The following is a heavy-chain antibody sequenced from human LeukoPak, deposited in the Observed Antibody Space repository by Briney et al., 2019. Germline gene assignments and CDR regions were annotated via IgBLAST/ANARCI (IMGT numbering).Heavy chain of an antibody. V-gene: IGHV1-24*01. CDR1: GGTFSSYA. CDR2: FDPEDGET. Sequence: ASVKVSCKASGGTFSSYAISWVRQAPGKGLEWMGGFDPEDGETIYAQKFQGRVTMTEDTSTDTAYMELSSLRSEDTAVYYCATWELRDYYYYGMDVWGQGTTVTVSS. J-gene: IGHJ6*02. CDR3: ATWELRDYYYYGMDV. D-gene: IGHD1-26*01.